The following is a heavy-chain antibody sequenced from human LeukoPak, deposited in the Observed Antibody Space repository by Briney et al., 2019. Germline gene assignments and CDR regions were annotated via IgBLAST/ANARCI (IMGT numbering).Heavy chain of an antibody. CDR1: GGSISSYY. Sequence: PSETLSLTCTVSGGSISSYYWSWIRQPPGKGLEWLGYFYYSRSTNYNPSLKSRVTISIDTSKNRFSLELSSVTAADAAVYYCARDGNYDSSGYPSAFDIWGQGTMVTVSS. J-gene: IGHJ3*02. CDR2: FYYSRST. D-gene: IGHD3-22*01. CDR3: ARDGNYDSSGYPSAFDI. V-gene: IGHV4-59*01.